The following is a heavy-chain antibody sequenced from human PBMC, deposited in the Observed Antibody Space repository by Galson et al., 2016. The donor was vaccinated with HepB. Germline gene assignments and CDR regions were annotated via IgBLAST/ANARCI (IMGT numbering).Heavy chain of an antibody. CDR3: ARVGPSGWRYYNYGLDF. J-gene: IGHJ6*02. D-gene: IGHD6-19*01. V-gene: IGHV3-7*03. CDR2: IKEDGSEK. CDR1: GFALSNYW. Sequence: SLRLSCAASGFALSNYWMSWVRQAPGKGLEWVATIKEDGSEKTYVDSVKGRFTISRDHAKSSVFLQMKSLRAEDTAVYYCARVGPSGWRYYNYGLDFWGPGTTVSVSS.